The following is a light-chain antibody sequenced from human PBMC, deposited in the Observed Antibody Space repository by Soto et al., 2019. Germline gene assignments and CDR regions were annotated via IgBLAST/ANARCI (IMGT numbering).Light chain of an antibody. J-gene: IGLJ1*01. Sequence: ALTQPPSVSGSPGQSVTISCTGTSSDVGSYNRVSWYQQPPGTAPKVMIYDVSNRPSGVPDRFSGSKSGNTASLTISGLQAEDEYDYYCSSYTSSSTYVFGTGTKVTVL. CDR2: DVS. CDR1: SSDVGSYNR. V-gene: IGLV2-18*02. CDR3: SSYTSSSTYV.